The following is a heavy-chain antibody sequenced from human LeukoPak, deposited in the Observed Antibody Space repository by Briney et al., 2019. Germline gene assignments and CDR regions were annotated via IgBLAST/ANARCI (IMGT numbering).Heavy chain of an antibody. V-gene: IGHV3-21*01. J-gene: IGHJ4*02. CDR3: ARAVGATASDY. D-gene: IGHD1-26*01. CDR1: GFTFSSYS. CDR2: ISSSRSYI. Sequence: PGGSLRLSCAASGFTFSSYSMNWVRQAPGKGLEWVSFISSSRSYIYYADSVKGRFTISRDNSKNTLYLQMNSLRAEDTAVYYCARAVGATASDYWGQGTLVTVSS.